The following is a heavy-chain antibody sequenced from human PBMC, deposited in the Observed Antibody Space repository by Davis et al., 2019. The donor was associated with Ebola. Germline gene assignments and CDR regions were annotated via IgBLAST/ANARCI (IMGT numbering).Heavy chain of an antibody. CDR1: GLILSGSS. J-gene: IGHJ6*02. V-gene: IGHV3-73*01. CDR2: IRNKNDGYVK. Sequence: GGSLRLSCAASGLILSGSSLHWVRQASGKGLEWVGRIRNKNDGYVKSYGASVEGRFTNSREDSKNTAYLQVNSLKTEDTAVYYCTRGAPYFMDVWGQGTTVTVSS. D-gene: IGHD2/OR15-2a*01. CDR3: TRGAPYFMDV.